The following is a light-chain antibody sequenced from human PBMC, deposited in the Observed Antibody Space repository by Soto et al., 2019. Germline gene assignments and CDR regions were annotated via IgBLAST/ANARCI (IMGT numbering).Light chain of an antibody. CDR2: AAS. CDR1: QGVSSY. CDR3: QQLNRYPYS. Sequence: DIQLTQSPSFLSASVGDRVTITCRVSQGVSSYLVWYQQKSGKAPKLLIYAASSLESGVPSRFSGSGSGTEFTLTISSLQPEDFATYYCQQLNRYPYSFGQGTELEIK. V-gene: IGKV1-9*01. J-gene: IGKJ2*03.